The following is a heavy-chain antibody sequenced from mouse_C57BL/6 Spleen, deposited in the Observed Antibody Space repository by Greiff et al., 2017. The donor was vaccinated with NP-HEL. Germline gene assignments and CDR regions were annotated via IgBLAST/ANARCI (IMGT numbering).Heavy chain of an antibody. CDR2: IDPETGGT. CDR3: TRVGYDGFAY. Sequence: QVQLKESGAELVRPGASVTLSCKASGYTFTDYEMHWVKQTPVHGLEWIGAIDPETGGTAYNQKFKGKAILTADKSSSTAYMELRSLTSEDSAVYYCTRVGYDGFAYWGQGTLVTVSA. J-gene: IGHJ3*01. CDR1: GYTFTDYE. V-gene: IGHV1-15*01. D-gene: IGHD2-2*01.